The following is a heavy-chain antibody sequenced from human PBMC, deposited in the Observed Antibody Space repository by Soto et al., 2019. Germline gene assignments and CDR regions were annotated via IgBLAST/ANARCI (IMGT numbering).Heavy chain of an antibody. D-gene: IGHD5-12*01. J-gene: IGHJ4*02. CDR2: IYPGDSDT. CDR3: ARSFRDGYNHPGPIDY. V-gene: IGHV5-51*01. Sequence: GESLKISCKGAVYSFTSYRIGWVRQMPGKGLEWMGIIYPGDSDTRYSPSFQGQVTISADKSISTAYLQWSSLKASDTAMYYCARSFRDGYNHPGPIDYWGQGTLVTVS. CDR1: VYSFTSYR.